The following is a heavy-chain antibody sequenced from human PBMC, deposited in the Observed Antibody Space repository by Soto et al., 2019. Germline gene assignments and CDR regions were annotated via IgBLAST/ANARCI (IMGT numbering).Heavy chain of an antibody. D-gene: IGHD6-13*01. CDR3: ARVRGQQPHNGAFDI. Sequence: QVQLVESGGGVVQPGRSLRLSCAASGFTFSSYGMHWVRQAPGKGLEWVAVIWYDGSNKYYADSVKGRFTISRDNSKNTLYLQMNSLRAEDTAVYYCARVRGQQPHNGAFDIWGQGTMVTVSS. J-gene: IGHJ3*02. V-gene: IGHV3-33*01. CDR1: GFTFSSYG. CDR2: IWYDGSNK.